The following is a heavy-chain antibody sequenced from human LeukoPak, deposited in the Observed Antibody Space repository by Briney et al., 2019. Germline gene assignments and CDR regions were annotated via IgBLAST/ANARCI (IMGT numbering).Heavy chain of an antibody. CDR1: GFTLSAYW. Sequence: PGGSLRLSCAASGFTLSAYWMHWVRQAPGKGLVWVSRINSDGSTTSYADSVKGRFTISRDNAKNLLYLQMNSLRDEDTAVYYCARGLLLWFGELSQPFDYWGQGTLVTVSS. V-gene: IGHV3-74*01. D-gene: IGHD3-10*01. J-gene: IGHJ4*02. CDR2: INSDGSTT. CDR3: ARGLLLWFGELSQPFDY.